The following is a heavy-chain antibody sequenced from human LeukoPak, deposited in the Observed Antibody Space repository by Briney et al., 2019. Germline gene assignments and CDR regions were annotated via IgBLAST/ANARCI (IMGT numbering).Heavy chain of an antibody. CDR2: ISSSGSTI. CDR1: GFTFSSYE. CDR3: AREDRYYDSSGYYSLLFDY. V-gene: IGHV3-48*03. D-gene: IGHD3-22*01. Sequence: PGGSLRLSCAASGFTFSSYEMNWVRQAPGKGLEWVSYISSSGSTIYYADSVKGRFTISRDNAKNSLYLQMNSLRAEDTAVYYCAREDRYYDSSGYYSLLFDYWGQGTLVTVSS. J-gene: IGHJ4*02.